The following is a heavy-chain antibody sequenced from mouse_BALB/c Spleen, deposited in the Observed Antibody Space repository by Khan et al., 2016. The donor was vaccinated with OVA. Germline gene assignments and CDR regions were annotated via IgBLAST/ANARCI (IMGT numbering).Heavy chain of an antibody. Sequence: EVQLVESGPGLVKPSQSLSLTCTVTGYSITTNYAWDWIRQFPGNKLEWMGYLSYSGSTSYNPSLKSRISITRDTSKNQFFLQLNSVTTDDTATDYCARKKDYDYAVDYWGQGTSVTVAS. J-gene: IGHJ4*01. CDR2: LSYSGST. V-gene: IGHV3-2*02. CDR1: GYSITTNYA. CDR3: ARKKDYDYAVDY. D-gene: IGHD1-1*01.